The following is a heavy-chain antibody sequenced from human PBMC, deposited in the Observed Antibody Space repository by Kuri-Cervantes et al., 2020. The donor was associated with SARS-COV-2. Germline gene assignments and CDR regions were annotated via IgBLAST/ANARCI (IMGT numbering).Heavy chain of an antibody. CDR2: INPNSGGT. J-gene: IGHJ6*03. Sequence: ASVKVSCKASGYTFTGYYMHWVRQAPGQGLEWMGWINPNSGGTNYAQKFQGRVTMTRDTSISTAYMELSRLRSDDTAVYYCARVVQLRDYSNPLSYYYYYYMDGWGKGTTVTVSS. CDR1: GYTFTGYY. V-gene: IGHV1-2*02. D-gene: IGHD4-11*01. CDR3: ARVVQLRDYSNPLSYYYYYYMDG.